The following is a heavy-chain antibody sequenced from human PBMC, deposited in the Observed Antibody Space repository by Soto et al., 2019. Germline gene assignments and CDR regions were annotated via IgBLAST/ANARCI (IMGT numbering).Heavy chain of an antibody. J-gene: IGHJ4*02. V-gene: IGHV4-34*01. CDR3: ARGFSH. CDR1: GGSFSVYY. Sequence: SETLSLTCGVYGGSFSVYYWSGLRQAPGKGPEWIGEIDSSGSTTYNPSLESRVTISLDTSRNQFFLRLKSVTAADTAVYYCARGFSHWGQGTLVTVS. CDR2: IDSSGST.